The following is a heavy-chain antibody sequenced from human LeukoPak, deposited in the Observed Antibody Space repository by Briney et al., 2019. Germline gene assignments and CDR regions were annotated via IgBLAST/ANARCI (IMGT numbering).Heavy chain of an antibody. V-gene: IGHV4-59*12. CDR1: GGSISSYY. Sequence: PSETLSLTCTVSGGSISSYYWSWIRQPPGKGLEWIGYIYYSGSTNYNPSLKSRVTISVDTSKNQFSLKLSSVTAADTAVYYCARGRTVRGVIKFYYYMDVWGKGTTVTVSS. CDR3: ARGRTVRGVIKFYYYMDV. D-gene: IGHD3-10*01. CDR2: IYYSGST. J-gene: IGHJ6*03.